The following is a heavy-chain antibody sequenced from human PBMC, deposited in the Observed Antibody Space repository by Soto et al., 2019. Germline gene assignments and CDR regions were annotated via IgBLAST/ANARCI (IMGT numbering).Heavy chain of an antibody. CDR2: IYYSGST. J-gene: IGHJ6*02. D-gene: IGHD6-19*01. V-gene: IGHV4-39*01. CDR1: GGSIISTSYY. Sequence: SETLSLTCTVSGGSIISTSYYWAWIRQSPGKWLEWIGSIYYSGSTYHNPSLESRVTMYVDTSKNQFSLKLSSVTAADTAVYYCARHSSAYIYYYYGMDVWGQGTTVNVSS. CDR3: ARHSSAYIYYYYGMDV.